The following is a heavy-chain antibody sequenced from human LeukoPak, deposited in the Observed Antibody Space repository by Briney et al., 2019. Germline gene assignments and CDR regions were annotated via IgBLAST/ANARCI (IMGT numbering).Heavy chain of an antibody. V-gene: IGHV3-23*01. CDR2: ISGSDGST. Sequence: PGGSLRLSCAASGFTFSSYAMSWVRQAPGKGLEWVSAISGSDGSTYYADSVKGRFTISRDNSKNTLYLQMNSLRAEDTAVYYCANAGYSYGFAAFDIWGQGTMVTVSS. CDR1: GFTFSSYA. CDR3: ANAGYSYGFAAFDI. J-gene: IGHJ3*02. D-gene: IGHD5-18*01.